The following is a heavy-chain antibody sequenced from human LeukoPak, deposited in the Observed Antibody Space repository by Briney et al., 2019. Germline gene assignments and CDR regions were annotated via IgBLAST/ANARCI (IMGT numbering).Heavy chain of an antibody. Sequence: GGSLRLSCAASGFTFSGSGMSWVRQALGKGLEGSSSPGDSDGSTYYADSLKGRFTISRDNSKNTLYLQMNNLRAEDTAVYYCAKGGCRGTCNPLAYWGQGALVTVSP. CDR3: AKGGCRGTCNPLAY. D-gene: IGHD2-15*01. CDR2: PGDSDGST. J-gene: IGHJ4*02. CDR1: GFTFSGSG. V-gene: IGHV3-23*01.